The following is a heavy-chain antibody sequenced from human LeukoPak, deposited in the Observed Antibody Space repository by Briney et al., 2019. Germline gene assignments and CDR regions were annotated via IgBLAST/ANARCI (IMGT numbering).Heavy chain of an antibody. J-gene: IGHJ4*02. D-gene: IGHD3-22*01. CDR1: GFTFSSYA. V-gene: IGHV3-23*01. Sequence: GGSLRLSCAASGFTFSSYAMNWVRQAPGKGLEWVSDISGSGGSTYYADSVKGRFTIYRDNSNNTLYLQMNSLRAEDTAVYYCAKRGYYYDSSGYYYFDYWGQGTLVTVSS. CDR3: AKRGYYYDSSGYYYFDY. CDR2: ISGSGGST.